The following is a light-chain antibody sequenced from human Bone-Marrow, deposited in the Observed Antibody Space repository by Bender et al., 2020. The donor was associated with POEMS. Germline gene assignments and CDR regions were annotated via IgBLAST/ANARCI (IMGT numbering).Light chain of an antibody. J-gene: IGLJ3*02. V-gene: IGLV2-23*02. CDR2: EVT. CDR1: SSDVGRFNL. CDR3: CSYAGRRWV. Sequence: QSALTQPASVSGSPGQSVTISCTGTSSDVGRFNLVSWYQHHPGKAPKLMIYEVTKRPSGVSNRFSGSKSGSTASLTISGLQAEDEADYYCCSYAGRRWVFGGGTKLTVL.